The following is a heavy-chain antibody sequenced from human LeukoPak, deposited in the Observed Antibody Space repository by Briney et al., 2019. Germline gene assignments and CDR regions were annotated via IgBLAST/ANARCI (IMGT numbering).Heavy chain of an antibody. D-gene: IGHD6-19*01. CDR3: ARDPSNSSGRYEIFDY. CDR2: ISTYNGDT. Sequence: ASVKVSFKASGYTFTSYAVSWVRQAPGQGLEWMGWISTYNGDTNYAQKFQGRVTMTRDPSTSTAYMELRGLRSDDTAVYYCARDPSNSSGRYEIFDYWGQGILVTVSS. CDR1: GYTFTSYA. V-gene: IGHV1-18*01. J-gene: IGHJ4*02.